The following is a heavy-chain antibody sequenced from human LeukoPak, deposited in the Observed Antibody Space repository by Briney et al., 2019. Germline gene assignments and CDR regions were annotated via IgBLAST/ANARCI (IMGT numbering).Heavy chain of an antibody. CDR1: GFTFSTYG. CDR3: AKDRCSNGIGCYYYYMDV. V-gene: IGHV3-23*01. Sequence: GGSLRLSCAASGFTFSTYGMSWVRQAPGKGLEWVSAISGSGDSTYYADSVKGRFSISRDNSKNILYLQMNSLRAEDTAVYYCAKDRCSNGIGCYYYYMDVWGKGTTVTIPS. J-gene: IGHJ6*03. CDR2: ISGSGDST. D-gene: IGHD2-8*01.